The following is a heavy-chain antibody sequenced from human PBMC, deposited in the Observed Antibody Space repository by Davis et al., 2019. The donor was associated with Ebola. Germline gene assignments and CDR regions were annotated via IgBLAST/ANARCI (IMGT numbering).Heavy chain of an antibody. J-gene: IGHJ4*02. CDR2: INAGNGNT. Sequence: ASVKVSCKASGYTFTSYAMHWVRQAPGQRLEWMGWINAGNGNTKYSQKFQDRVTITRDTSASTAYMELSSLRSEDTAVYYCARGIAASYSFDYWGQGTLVTVSS. CDR3: ARGIAASYSFDY. CDR1: GYTFTSYA. D-gene: IGHD6-13*01. V-gene: IGHV1-3*01.